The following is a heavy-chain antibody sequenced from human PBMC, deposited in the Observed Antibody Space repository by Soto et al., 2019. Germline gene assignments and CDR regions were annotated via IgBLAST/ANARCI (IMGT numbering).Heavy chain of an antibody. D-gene: IGHD7-27*01. V-gene: IGHV4-59*01. CDR2: IYYSGST. Sequence: SETLSLTCTVSGGSISSYYWSWIRQPPGKGLEWIGYIYYSGSTNYNPSLKSRVTISVDTSKNQFSLKLSSVTAAATAVYYCAREINWGGGRWFDPWGQGTLVTVSS. CDR1: GGSISSYY. CDR3: AREINWGGGRWFDP. J-gene: IGHJ5*02.